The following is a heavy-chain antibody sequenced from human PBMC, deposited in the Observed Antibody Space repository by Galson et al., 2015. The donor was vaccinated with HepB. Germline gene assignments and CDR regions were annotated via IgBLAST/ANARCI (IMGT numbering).Heavy chain of an antibody. V-gene: IGHV4-4*02. CDR3: ASLGYCSGADCYSTY. J-gene: IGHJ4*02. CDR2: IFQSGST. Sequence: ETLALTCAVSGGSVNSYNWWSWVRQPPGKGLEWVGEIFQSGSTNYNPSLKSRVTILLDKSRNQFFLNLKSVTAADTAIYYCASLGYCSGADCYSTYWSQGTLVTVSS. CDR1: GGSVNSYNW. D-gene: IGHD2-21*02.